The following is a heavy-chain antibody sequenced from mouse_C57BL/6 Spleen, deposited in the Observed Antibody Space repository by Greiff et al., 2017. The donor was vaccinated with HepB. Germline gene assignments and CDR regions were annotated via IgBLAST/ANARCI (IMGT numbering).Heavy chain of an antibody. V-gene: IGHV1-50*01. CDR3: ARWAYGSSYGYYAMDY. CDR2: IDPSDSYT. J-gene: IGHJ4*01. D-gene: IGHD1-1*01. CDR1: GYTFTSYW. Sequence: QVQLQQPGAELVKPGASVKLSCKASGYTFTSYWMQWVKQRPGQGLEWIGEIDPSDSYTNYNQKFKGKATLTVDTSSSTAYMQLSSLTSEDSAVYYCARWAYGSSYGYYAMDYWGQGTSVTVSS.